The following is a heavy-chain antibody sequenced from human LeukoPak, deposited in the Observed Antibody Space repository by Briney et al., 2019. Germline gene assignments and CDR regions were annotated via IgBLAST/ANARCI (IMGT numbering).Heavy chain of an antibody. CDR1: GGSLRSYY. V-gene: IGHV4-59*08. CDR2: IYYSGSP. Sequence: SETLSLTCTVSGGSLRSYYWSWIRQPAGKGLEWIGYIYYSGSPNYNPSLKSRVTISIDTSKSQFSLSLSSVTAADTAVYYCARLEGPGAGADYWGQGALVTVSS. CDR3: ARLEGPGAGADY. D-gene: IGHD1-26*01. J-gene: IGHJ4*02.